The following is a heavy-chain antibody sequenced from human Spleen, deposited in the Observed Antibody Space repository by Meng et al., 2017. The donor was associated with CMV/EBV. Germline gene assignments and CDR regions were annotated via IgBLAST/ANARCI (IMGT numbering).Heavy chain of an antibody. CDR2: VSYDGSDE. J-gene: IGHJ5*02. V-gene: IGHV3-30*04. D-gene: IGHD2-2*01. Sequence: GESLKISCAASGFTFSSYVMHWVRQAPDKGLEWVAVVSYDGSDESYADSVKGRFTISRDNSKNTLYLQMDSLRPEDTAVYYCARDRIVVIPAAPHWFDPWGQGTLVTVSS. CDR3: ARDRIVVIPAAPHWFDP. CDR1: GFTFSSYV.